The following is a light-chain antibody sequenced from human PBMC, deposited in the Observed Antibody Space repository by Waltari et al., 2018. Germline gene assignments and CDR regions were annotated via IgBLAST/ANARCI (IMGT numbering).Light chain of an antibody. CDR2: DNN. Sequence: QSVLTQPPSVSAAPGQQVTISCSGSSSNIGNGYVSWYQQLPGTAPKLLIYDNNKRPSGIPDRFSGSKSGTSATLGITGLQTGDEADYYCGTWDSSLSAGVFGGGTKLTVL. V-gene: IGLV1-51*01. CDR3: GTWDSSLSAGV. CDR1: SSNIGNGY. J-gene: IGLJ2*01.